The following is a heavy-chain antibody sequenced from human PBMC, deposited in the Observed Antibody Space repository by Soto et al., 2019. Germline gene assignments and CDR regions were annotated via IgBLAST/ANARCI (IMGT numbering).Heavy chain of an antibody. V-gene: IGHV3-23*01. CDR1: GFTFSSYA. CDR3: AKDQGQKWLARGHYYYGMDV. D-gene: IGHD6-19*01. Sequence: GSLRLSCAASGFTFSSYAMSWVRQAPGKGLEWVSAISGSGGSTYYADSVKGRFTISRDNSKNTLYLQMNSLRAEDTAVYYCAKDQGQKWLARGHYYYGMDVWGQGTTVTV. J-gene: IGHJ6*02. CDR2: ISGSGGST.